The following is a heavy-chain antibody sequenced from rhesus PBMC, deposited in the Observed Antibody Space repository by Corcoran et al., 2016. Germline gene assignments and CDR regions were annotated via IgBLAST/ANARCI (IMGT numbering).Heavy chain of an antibody. CDR1: GGSISDDYY. Sequence: QVQLQESGPGLVKPSETLSLTCAVSGGSISDDYYWSWIRQPPGKGLEWIGYIYGSGGGSNYNPSLKHRFTLSIDTSKCQFSLTLSSVTSADTAVYYCASLIAAAYFDYWGQGVLVTVSS. CDR2: IYGSGGGS. J-gene: IGHJ4*01. CDR3: ASLIAAAYFDY. D-gene: IGHD6-25*01. V-gene: IGHV4-106*01.